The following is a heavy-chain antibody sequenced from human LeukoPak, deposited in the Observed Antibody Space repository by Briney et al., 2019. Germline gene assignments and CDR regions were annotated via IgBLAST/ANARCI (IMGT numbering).Heavy chain of an antibody. V-gene: IGHV4-34*01. D-gene: IGHD6-19*01. CDR2: INHSGST. J-gene: IGHJ6*03. CDR1: GGSFSGYY. Sequence: SETLSLTCAVYGGSFSGYYWSWIRQPPGKGLEWIGEINHSGSTNYNPSLKSRVTISVDTSKNQFSLKLSSVTAADTAVYYCARRSVGPRKDYYYMDVWGKGTTVTVSS. CDR3: ARRSVGPRKDYYYMDV.